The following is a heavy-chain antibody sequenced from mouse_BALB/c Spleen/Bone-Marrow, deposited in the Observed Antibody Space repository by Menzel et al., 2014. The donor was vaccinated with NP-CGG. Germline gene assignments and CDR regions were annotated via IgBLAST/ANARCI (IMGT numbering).Heavy chain of an antibody. CDR3: ARDSIRWVLSYAMDY. D-gene: IGHD2-3*01. CDR2: ISDGGSYT. Sequence: EVKLVESGGGLVKPGGSLKLSCAASGFTFSDYYMYWVRQTPETRLEWVATISDGGSYTYYPDSVKGRFTISRDNAKNNLYLQMSSLKSEDTAMYYCARDSIRWVLSYAMDYWGQGTSVTVSS. J-gene: IGHJ4*01. CDR1: GFTFSDYY. V-gene: IGHV5-4*02.